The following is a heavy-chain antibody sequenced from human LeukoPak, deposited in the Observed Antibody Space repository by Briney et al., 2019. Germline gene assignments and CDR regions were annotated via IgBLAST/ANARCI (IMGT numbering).Heavy chain of an antibody. CDR2: ILDDGSNK. CDR1: GFTFITYA. V-gene: IGHV3-30*04. D-gene: IGHD5-12*01. CDR3: ASSRGYSDYDSDY. J-gene: IGHJ4*02. Sequence: PGRSLRLSCAASGFTFITYAMHWVRQAPGKGLEWVAVILDDGSNKYYADSVKGRFTISRDNSKNTLYLQMNSLRPEDAAVYFCASSRGYSDYDSDYWGQGTLVTVSS.